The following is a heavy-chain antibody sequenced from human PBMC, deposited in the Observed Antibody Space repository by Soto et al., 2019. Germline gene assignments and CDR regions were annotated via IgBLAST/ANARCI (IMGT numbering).Heavy chain of an antibody. Sequence: QIQMVQSGAEVKQPGASVKISCKTSGYTFSSYSINWVRQAPGQGLEWMAWISTTSGNTHYAERVQVRVTVTLDKSARTAFMEMWGLTSDDTAVYFYARDNGYYDFWGQGTLVTVSS. CDR3: ARDNGYYDF. CDR1: GYTFSSYS. D-gene: IGHD2-8*01. CDR2: ISTTSGNT. J-gene: IGHJ4*02. V-gene: IGHV1-18*01.